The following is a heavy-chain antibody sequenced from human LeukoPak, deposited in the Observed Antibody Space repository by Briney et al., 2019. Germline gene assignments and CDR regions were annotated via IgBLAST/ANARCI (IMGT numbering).Heavy chain of an antibody. J-gene: IGHJ4*02. V-gene: IGHV4-4*07. D-gene: IGHD2-8*02. Sequence: PSETLSLTCTVSGGSISNYYWSWIRQPAGKGLEWIGRIYSSGNANYNPSLKSRVIISADISKNQFSLKLKSVTAADTAVYYCARVLGGVFYWGQGNLVTVSS. CDR1: GGSISNYY. CDR2: IYSSGNA. CDR3: ARVLGGVFY.